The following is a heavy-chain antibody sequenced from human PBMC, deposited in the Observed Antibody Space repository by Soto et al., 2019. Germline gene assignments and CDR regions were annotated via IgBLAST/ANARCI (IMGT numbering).Heavy chain of an antibody. V-gene: IGHV3-23*01. J-gene: IGHJ4*02. D-gene: IGHD3-16*01. CDR3: AKGFWGQFDY. CDR1: GFTFSSYA. CDR2: ISGSGGST. Sequence: GSLRLSCVASGFTFSSYAMSWVCQAPGKGLEWVSAISGSGGSTYYADSVKGRFTISRDNSKNTLYLQMNSLRAEDTAVYYCAKGFWGQFDYWGQGTLVTVSS.